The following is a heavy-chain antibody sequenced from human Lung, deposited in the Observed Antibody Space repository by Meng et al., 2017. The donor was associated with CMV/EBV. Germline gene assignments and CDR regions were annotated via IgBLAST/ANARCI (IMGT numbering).Heavy chain of an antibody. J-gene: IGHJ4*02. Sequence: SETLSLXCNVSGGSINNYYWSWIRQPPGNGLEWIGYIDYNVNTNHNPSLKSRVTITIDTSRSQFSLNLSSVTAADTTLYYYARVADGKKIHYCFDSWGQGTXVTVSS. CDR1: GGSINNYY. D-gene: IGHD5-24*01. CDR3: ARVADGKKIHYCFDS. CDR2: IDYNVNT. V-gene: IGHV4-59*01.